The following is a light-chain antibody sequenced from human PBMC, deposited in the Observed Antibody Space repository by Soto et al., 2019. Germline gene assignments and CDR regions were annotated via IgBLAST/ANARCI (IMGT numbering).Light chain of an antibody. V-gene: IGKV3-15*01. CDR1: QSVSSN. Sequence: EIVMAQSPDTLSVSPGERATLSCRASQSVSSNLAWYQQKPGQAPRLLIYGASTRATGIPARFSGSGSGTEFTLTINSLQSEDFAVYYCQQYNNWPRTFGQGSKVDNK. J-gene: IGKJ1*01. CDR3: QQYNNWPRT. CDR2: GAS.